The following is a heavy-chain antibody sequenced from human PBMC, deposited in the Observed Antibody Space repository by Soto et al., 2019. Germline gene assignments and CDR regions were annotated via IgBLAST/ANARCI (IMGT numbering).Heavy chain of an antibody. CDR3: ARDLGQGYPPAHNYFDY. CDR2: INPSGGST. Sequence: ASVKVSCKASGYTFTSYYMHWVRQAPGQGLEWMGIINPSGGSTSYAQKFQGRVTISVDTSKNQFSLKLSSVTAADTAIYYCARDLGQGYPPAHNYFDYWGQGTRVTVSS. J-gene: IGHJ4*02. D-gene: IGHD5-18*01. CDR1: GYTFTSYY. V-gene: IGHV1-46*01.